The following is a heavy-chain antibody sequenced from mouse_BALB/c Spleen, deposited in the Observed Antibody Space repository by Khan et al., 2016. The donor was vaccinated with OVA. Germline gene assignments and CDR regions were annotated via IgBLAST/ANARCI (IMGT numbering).Heavy chain of an antibody. CDR1: GFTFSSYG. D-gene: IGHD1-1*01. J-gene: IGHJ2*01. Sequence: EVQLVESGGGLVQPGGSRKLSCAASGFTFSSYGMHWVRQAPEKGLEWVAYISGDSSTIYYADTVKGRFTISRDNPKNTLLLQMASLISEDTSMYYCATSYYYGYYFDYWGPGTTLTVSS. CDR3: ATSYYYGYYFDY. V-gene: IGHV5-17*02. CDR2: ISGDSSTI.